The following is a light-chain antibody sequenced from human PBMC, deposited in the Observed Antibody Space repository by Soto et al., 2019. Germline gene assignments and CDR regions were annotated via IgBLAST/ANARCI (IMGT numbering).Light chain of an antibody. CDR3: SSYTGRSTIV. CDR2: EVS. J-gene: IGLJ2*01. CDR1: SSDVGRYNY. Sequence: QAVLTQPASLSGSPGQSITISCTGSSSDVGRYNYVSWYQHHPGKAPKLMIFEVSNRPSGVSTRFSGSKSGNTASLTISGLQAEDEADYYCSSYTGRSTIVFGGGTKVTVL. V-gene: IGLV2-14*01.